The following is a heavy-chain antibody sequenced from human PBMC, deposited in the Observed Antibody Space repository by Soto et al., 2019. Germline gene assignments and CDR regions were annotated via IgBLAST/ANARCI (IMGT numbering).Heavy chain of an antibody. D-gene: IGHD4-17*01. V-gene: IGHV3-66*01. Sequence: PGGSLRLSCAASGFTVSSNYMSWVRQAPGKGLEWVSVIYSGGSTYYADSVKGRFTISRDNSKNTLCLQMNSLRAEDTAVYYCARDRGDYDGYDYYYYMDVWGKGTTVTVSS. CDR1: GFTVSSNY. J-gene: IGHJ6*03. CDR3: ARDRGDYDGYDYYYYMDV. CDR2: IYSGGST.